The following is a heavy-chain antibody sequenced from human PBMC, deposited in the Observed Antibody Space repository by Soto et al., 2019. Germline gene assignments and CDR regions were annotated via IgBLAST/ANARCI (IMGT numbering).Heavy chain of an antibody. J-gene: IGHJ4*02. CDR1: GDSFSDYY. CDR2: XXPXXGXT. Sequence: GTSVKVSCTSCGDSFSDYYIHWVRQAPGQGLEWXGWXXPXXGXTXXXPXXXGGVTMTRDTSITTAYMELSRLRSGDTAVYYCAREPATAKPEGVAFWGQGTLVTASS. CDR3: AREPATAKPEGVAF. D-gene: IGHD1-1*01. V-gene: IGHV1-2*02.